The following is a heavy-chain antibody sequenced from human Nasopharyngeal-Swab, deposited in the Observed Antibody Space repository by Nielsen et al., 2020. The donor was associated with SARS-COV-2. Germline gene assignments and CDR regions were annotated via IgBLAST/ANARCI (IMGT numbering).Heavy chain of an antibody. D-gene: IGHD3-22*01. CDR3: AKIGTGSSGYRYLDY. CDR1: GFTFDDYA. V-gene: IGHV3-9*01. Sequence: SLKISCAASGFTFDDYAMHWVRQAPGKGLEWVSGISWNSGSIGYADSVKGRFTISRDNAKNSLYLQMNSLRAEGTALYYCAKIGTGSSGYRYLDYWGQGTLVTVSS. J-gene: IGHJ4*02. CDR2: ISWNSGSI.